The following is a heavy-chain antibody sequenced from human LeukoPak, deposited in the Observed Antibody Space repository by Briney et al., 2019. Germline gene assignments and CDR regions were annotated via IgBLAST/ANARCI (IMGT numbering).Heavy chain of an antibody. CDR2: IYPGDSDT. V-gene: IGHV5-51*01. CDR1: GYNFTNFW. J-gene: IGHJ4*02. D-gene: IGHD2-15*01. Sequence: GESLKISCKGSGYNFTNFWIGWVRQMPGKGLEWMGIIYPGDSDTRYSPSFQGQVTISADKSISTAYLQWSSLKASDTAMYSCARSSVEIAAQIDYWGQGTLVTVSS. CDR3: ARSSVEIAAQIDY.